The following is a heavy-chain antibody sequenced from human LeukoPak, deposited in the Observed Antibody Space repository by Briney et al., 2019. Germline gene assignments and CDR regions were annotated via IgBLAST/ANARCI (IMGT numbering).Heavy chain of an antibody. V-gene: IGHV4-34*01. Sequence: KPSETLSLTCAVYGGSFSGYYWSWIRQPPGKGLEWIGEINHSGSTNYNPSLKSRVTISVDTSKNQFSLKLSSVTAADTAVYYCAVSSWYVSNDFDYWGQGTLVTVSS. CDR2: INHSGST. D-gene: IGHD6-13*01. CDR3: AVSSWYVSNDFDY. CDR1: GGSFSGYY. J-gene: IGHJ4*02.